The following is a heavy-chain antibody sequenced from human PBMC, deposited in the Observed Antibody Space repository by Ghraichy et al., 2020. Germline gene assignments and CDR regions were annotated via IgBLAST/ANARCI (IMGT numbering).Heavy chain of an antibody. Sequence: GSLRLSCTVSGGSISSYYWSWIRQPPGKGLEWIGYIYYSGSTNYNPSLKSRVTISVDTSKNQFSLKLSSVTAADTAVYYCARDLNSGYLINWGQGTLVTVSS. CDR1: GGSISSYY. D-gene: IGHD5-12*01. V-gene: IGHV4-59*01. CDR3: ARDLNSGYLIN. CDR2: IYYSGST. J-gene: IGHJ4*02.